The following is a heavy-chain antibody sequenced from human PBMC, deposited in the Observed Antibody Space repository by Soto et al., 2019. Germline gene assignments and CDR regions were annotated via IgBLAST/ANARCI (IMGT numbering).Heavy chain of an antibody. Sequence: QVQLVQSGAEVKKPGASVKVSCKASGYTFTSYGISWVRQAPGQGLEWMGWISAYNGNTNYAQKLQGRVTMTTDPSTSTAYMELRSLRSDDTAVYYCARDLDIVVVVAATPFDYWGQGTLVTVSS. CDR2: ISAYNGNT. CDR3: ARDLDIVVVVAATPFDY. CDR1: GYTFTSYG. J-gene: IGHJ4*02. D-gene: IGHD2-15*01. V-gene: IGHV1-18*01.